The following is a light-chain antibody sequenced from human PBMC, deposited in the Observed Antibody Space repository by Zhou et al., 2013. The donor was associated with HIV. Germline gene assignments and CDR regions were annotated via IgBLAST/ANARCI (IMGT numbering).Light chain of an antibody. Sequence: DIQMTQSPSSLSASVGDRVTITCRASQSISSHLNWYQQTPGKAPKLLIYTASSLQTGVPSRFSGSGSGTDFTLTISSLQLEDFATYYCQQSYSTPLMYTFGQGTNLEIK. CDR1: QSISSH. J-gene: IGKJ2*01. V-gene: IGKV1-39*01. CDR2: TAS. CDR3: QQSYSTPLMYT.